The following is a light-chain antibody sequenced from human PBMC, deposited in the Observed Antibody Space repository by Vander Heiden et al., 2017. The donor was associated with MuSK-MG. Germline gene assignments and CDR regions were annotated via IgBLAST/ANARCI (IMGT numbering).Light chain of an antibody. J-gene: IGKJ1*01. Sequence: DIQMTQSPSSLSASVGDRVTITCRASQTISNHLNWYQQKPGKVPKLLISAASNLQSGVPLGFSGSGSGTDFTLTISRLQPEDFATYYCQQSDRTPWTFGQGTRVEIK. CDR1: QTISNH. V-gene: IGKV1-39*01. CDR3: QQSDRTPWT. CDR2: AAS.